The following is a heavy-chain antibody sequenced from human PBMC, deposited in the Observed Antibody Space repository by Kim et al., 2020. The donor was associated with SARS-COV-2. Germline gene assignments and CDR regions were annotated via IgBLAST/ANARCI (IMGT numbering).Heavy chain of an antibody. V-gene: IGHV4-59*13. D-gene: IGHD1-26*01. CDR1: GASISTYY. CDR3: ARVGAASDPYNWFDP. Sequence: SETLSLTCTVSGASISTYYWNWIRQPPGKGLEWIVYVYYSGSTNSNPSLKSRVTMSLDTSKNHFSLKLRSVTAADTAVYYCARVGAASDPYNWFDPWGQGTLVTVSS. J-gene: IGHJ5*02. CDR2: VYYSGST.